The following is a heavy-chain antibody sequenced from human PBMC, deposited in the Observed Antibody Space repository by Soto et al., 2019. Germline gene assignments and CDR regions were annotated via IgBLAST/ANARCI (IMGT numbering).Heavy chain of an antibody. Sequence: GPLRLYCAASGFTFKRYAMSCFRQCPVKGLEWVSAISGSGGSTYYADSVKGRFTISRDNSKNTLYLQMNSLRAEDTAVYYCAKVLYDSSGYYYFDYWGQGTLVTVSS. CDR2: ISGSGGST. CDR1: GFTFKRYA. D-gene: IGHD3-22*01. CDR3: AKVLYDSSGYYYFDY. J-gene: IGHJ4*02. V-gene: IGHV3-23*01.